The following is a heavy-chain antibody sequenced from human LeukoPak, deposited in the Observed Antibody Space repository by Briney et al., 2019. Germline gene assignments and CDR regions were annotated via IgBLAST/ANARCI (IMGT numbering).Heavy chain of an antibody. D-gene: IGHD3-22*01. Sequence: ETLSLTCTVSGGFISSYYGSGLRQSRGKGREWRGFIHTRGNPNSYPSLKTRLTTSMDTSHNHVSLKLASVTAADTAVYYCARHFRYDRNGYSRDVFDLWGQGTLVTVS. CDR1: GGFISSYY. CDR2: IHTRGNP. CDR3: ARHFRYDRNGYSRDVFDL. V-gene: IGHV4-4*09. J-gene: IGHJ3*01.